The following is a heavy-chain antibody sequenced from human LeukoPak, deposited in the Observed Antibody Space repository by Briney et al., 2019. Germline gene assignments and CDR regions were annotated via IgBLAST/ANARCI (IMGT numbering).Heavy chain of an antibody. J-gene: IGHJ4*02. CDR2: IKSKTDGGTT. D-gene: IGHD3-3*01. CDR1: GFTFSNAW. Sequence: GGSLRLSCAASGFTFSNAWMSWARQAPGKGLEWVGRIKSKTDGGTTDYAAPVKGRFTISRDDSKNTLHLQMNSLKTEDTAVYYCTTDVVVSGYYSFDYWGQGTLVTVSS. CDR3: TTDVVVSGYYSFDY. V-gene: IGHV3-15*01.